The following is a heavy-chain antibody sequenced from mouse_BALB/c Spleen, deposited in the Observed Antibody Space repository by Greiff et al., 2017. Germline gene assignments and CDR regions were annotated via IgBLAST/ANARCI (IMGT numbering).Heavy chain of an antibody. CDR1: GFTFSDYY. CDR2: ISDGGSYT. CDR3: ARDWGMFLFAY. Sequence: EVKLMESGGGLVKPGGSLKLSCAASGFTFSDYYMYWVRQTPEKRLEWVATISDGGSYTYYPDSVKGRFTISRDNAKNNLYLQMSSLKSEDTAMYYCARDWGMFLFAYWGQGTLVTVSA. V-gene: IGHV5-4*02. J-gene: IGHJ3*01.